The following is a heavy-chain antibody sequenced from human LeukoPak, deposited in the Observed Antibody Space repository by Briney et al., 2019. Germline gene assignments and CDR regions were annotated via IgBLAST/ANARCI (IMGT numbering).Heavy chain of an antibody. CDR3: ARDSYYYDSSGYSGDGMDV. J-gene: IGHJ6*02. CDR2: INYSGST. Sequence: PSETLSLTCTVSGGSISSSSYYWGWVRQPPGKGREWIGSINYSGSTNYNPSLKSRVTISVDTSKNQFSLKLSSVTAADSAVYYCARDSYYYDSSGYSGDGMDVWGQGTTVTVSS. D-gene: IGHD3-22*01. V-gene: IGHV4-39*07. CDR1: GGSISSSSYY.